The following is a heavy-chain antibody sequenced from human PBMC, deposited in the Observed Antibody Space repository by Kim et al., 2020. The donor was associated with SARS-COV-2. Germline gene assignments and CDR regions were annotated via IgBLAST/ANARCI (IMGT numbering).Heavy chain of an antibody. D-gene: IGHD2-2*01. Sequence: GGSLRLSCAASGFTFSSYAMSWVRQAPGKGLEWVSAISGSGGSTYYADSVKGRFTISRDNSKNTLYLQMNSLRAEDTAVYYCAKDQGLLGYCSSTSCPSGGAPDAFDIWGQGTMVTVSS. V-gene: IGHV3-23*01. J-gene: IGHJ3*02. CDR1: GFTFSSYA. CDR2: ISGSGGST. CDR3: AKDQGLLGYCSSTSCPSGGAPDAFDI.